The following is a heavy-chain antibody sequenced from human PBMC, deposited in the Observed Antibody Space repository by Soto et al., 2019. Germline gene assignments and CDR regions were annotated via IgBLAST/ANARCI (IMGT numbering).Heavy chain of an antibody. CDR1: GFTFTSSA. V-gene: IGHV1-58*01. J-gene: IGHJ6*02. D-gene: IGHD6-13*01. CDR3: AESDSSSWYSVVGMGV. CDR2: IVVGSGNT. Sequence: SVKVSCKASGFTFTSSAVQWVRQARGQRLEWIGWIVVGSGNTNYAQKFQERVTITRDMSTSTAYMELSSLRSEDTAVYYCAESDSSSWYSVVGMGVWGQGPTVTVSS.